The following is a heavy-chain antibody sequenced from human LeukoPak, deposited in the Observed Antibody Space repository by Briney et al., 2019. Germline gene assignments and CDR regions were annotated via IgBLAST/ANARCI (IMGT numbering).Heavy chain of an antibody. Sequence: GESLKISCKGSGYRFAGYWIGWVRQMPGKGLEWMGIIYPGDSDTRYSPSFQGQVTISADKSISTAYLQWSSLKASDTAMYYCAGQGTIVVETDAFDIWGQGTMVTVSS. CDR1: GYRFAGYW. CDR3: AGQGTIVVETDAFDI. V-gene: IGHV5-51*01. J-gene: IGHJ3*02. D-gene: IGHD1-26*01. CDR2: IYPGDSDT.